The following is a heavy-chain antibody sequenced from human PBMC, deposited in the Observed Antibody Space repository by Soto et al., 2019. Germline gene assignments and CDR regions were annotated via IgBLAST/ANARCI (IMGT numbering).Heavy chain of an antibody. Sequence: ASVKVSCKASGYTFTSYGISWVRQAPGQGLEWMGWISAYNGNTNYAQKLQGRVTMTTDTSTSTAYMELRSLRSDDTAVYYCARGRLIFGVVTLIDYWGQGTLVTVS. CDR3: ARGRLIFGVVTLIDY. V-gene: IGHV1-18*01. CDR2: ISAYNGNT. CDR1: GYTFTSYG. J-gene: IGHJ4*02. D-gene: IGHD3-3*01.